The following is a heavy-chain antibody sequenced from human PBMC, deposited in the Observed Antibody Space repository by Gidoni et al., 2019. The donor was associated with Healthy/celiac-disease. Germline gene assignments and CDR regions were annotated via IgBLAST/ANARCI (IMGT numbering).Heavy chain of an antibody. CDR1: GGSISSRSYY. CDR2: IYYSGST. Sequence: QLQLQESGPGLVKPSETLSLTCTVSGGSISSRSYYWGWIRQPPGKGLEWIGSIYYSGSTYYNPSLKSRVTISVDTSKNQFSLKLSSVTAADTAVYYCARHRPAWGSYVYYYYMDVWGKGTTVTVSS. J-gene: IGHJ6*03. D-gene: IGHD3-16*01. CDR3: ARHRPAWGSYVYYYYMDV. V-gene: IGHV4-39*01.